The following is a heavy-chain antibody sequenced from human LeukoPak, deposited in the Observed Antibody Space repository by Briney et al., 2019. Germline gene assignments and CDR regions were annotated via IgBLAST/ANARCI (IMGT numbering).Heavy chain of an antibody. V-gene: IGHV1-69*05. D-gene: IGHD3-22*01. J-gene: IGHJ5*02. CDR1: GGTFSSYA. CDR3: ARVTLDSSGYYYPFDP. CDR2: IIPIFGTA. Sequence: SVKVSCKASGGTFSSYAISWVRQAPGQGLEWMGGIIPIFGTANYAQKFQGRVTITTDVSTSTAYMELSSLRSEDTAVYYCARVTLDSSGYYYPFDPWGQGTLVTVSS.